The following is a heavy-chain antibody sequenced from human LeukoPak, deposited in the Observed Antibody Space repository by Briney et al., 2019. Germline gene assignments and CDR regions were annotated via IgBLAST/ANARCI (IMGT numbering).Heavy chain of an antibody. V-gene: IGHV3-15*01. CDR2: IKSKTDGGTT. D-gene: IGHD3-22*01. CDR3: TTVYHYYDSTQARDI. Sequence: GGSLRLSCAASGFTFSNAWMSWVRQAPGKGLEWVGRIKSKTDGGTTDYAAPVKGRFTISRDDSKNTLYLQMNSLKTEDTAVYYCTTVYHYYDSTQARDIWGQGTMVTVSS. J-gene: IGHJ3*02. CDR1: GFTFSNAW.